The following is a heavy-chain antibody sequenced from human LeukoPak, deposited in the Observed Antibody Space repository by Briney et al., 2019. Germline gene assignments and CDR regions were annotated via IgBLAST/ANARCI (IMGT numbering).Heavy chain of an antibody. J-gene: IGHJ4*02. CDR2: IYYSGST. Sequence: SETLSLTCTVSGGSISSSSYYWGWIRQPPGKGLEWIGSIYYSGSTDYNPSLKSRVTISVDTSKNQFSLKLSSVTAADTAVYYCARLYYYGSGSYGELDYWGQGTLVTVSS. V-gene: IGHV4-39*01. CDR1: GGSISSSSYY. D-gene: IGHD3-10*01. CDR3: ARLYYYGSGSYGELDY.